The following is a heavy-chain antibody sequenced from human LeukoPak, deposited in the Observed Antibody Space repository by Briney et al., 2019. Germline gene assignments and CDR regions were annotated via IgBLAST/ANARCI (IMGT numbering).Heavy chain of an antibody. CDR2: IKSKADGGTT. Sequence: GGSLRLPCVASGFTFSKAWMNWVRQAPGKGLEWVGRIKSKADGGTTDYAAPVKGRFTISRDDSQNTMYLQMNSLKSEDTAMYYCTTDGAIAARPYYYYGMDVWGQGTTVTVSS. J-gene: IGHJ6*02. CDR3: TTDGAIAARPYYYYGMDV. CDR1: GFTFSKAW. V-gene: IGHV3-15*01. D-gene: IGHD6-6*01.